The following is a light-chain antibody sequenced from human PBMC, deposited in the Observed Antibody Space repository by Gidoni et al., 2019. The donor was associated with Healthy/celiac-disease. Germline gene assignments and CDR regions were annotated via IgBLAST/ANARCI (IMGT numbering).Light chain of an antibody. Sequence: QSALTQPASVSGSPGQSITISCTGTRSYVGGYNYVSWYQQHPGKAPKLMIYDVSNRPSGVSNRFSGSKSGNTASLTISGLQAEDEADYYCSSYTSSSTPWVFGGGTKLTVL. CDR2: DVS. J-gene: IGLJ3*02. V-gene: IGLV2-14*01. CDR3: SSYTSSSTPWV. CDR1: RSYVGGYNY.